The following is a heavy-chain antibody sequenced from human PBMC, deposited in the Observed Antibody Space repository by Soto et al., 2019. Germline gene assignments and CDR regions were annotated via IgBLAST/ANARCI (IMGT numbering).Heavy chain of an antibody. CDR2: ISAYNGNT. CDR3: ARHMIYCSSTSCYHRSYYYGMDV. CDR1: GYTFTSYG. D-gene: IGHD2-2*01. J-gene: IGHJ6*02. Sequence: GGSVKVSCKASGYTFTSYGISWVRQAPGQGLEWMGWISAYNGNTNYAQKLQGRVTMTTDTSTSTAYMELRSLRSDDTAVYYCARHMIYCSSTSCYHRSYYYGMDVWGQGTTVTAP. V-gene: IGHV1-18*01.